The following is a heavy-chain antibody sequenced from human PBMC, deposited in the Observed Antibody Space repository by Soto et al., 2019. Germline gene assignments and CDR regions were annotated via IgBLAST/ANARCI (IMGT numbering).Heavy chain of an antibody. CDR2: IYCSGST. D-gene: IGHD4-17*01. Sequence: PSETLSLTCTVSGGSISSYYWSWIRQPPGKGLEWIGYIYCSGSTNYNPSLKSRVTISVDTSKNQFSLKLSSVTAADTAVYYCARSRDYGGNRKWFDPWGQGTLVTVSS. CDR3: ARSRDYGGNRKWFDP. V-gene: IGHV4-59*01. J-gene: IGHJ5*02. CDR1: GGSISSYY.